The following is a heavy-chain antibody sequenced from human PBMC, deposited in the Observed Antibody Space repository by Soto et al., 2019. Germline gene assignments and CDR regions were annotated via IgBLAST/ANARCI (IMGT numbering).Heavy chain of an antibody. CDR3: ARDRRERVRDGYTKPYYYGMDV. CDR2: IIPIFGTA. J-gene: IGHJ6*02. D-gene: IGHD5-12*01. CDR1: GGTFSSYA. Sequence: GASVKVSCKASGGTFSSYAISWVRQAPGQGLEWMGGIIPIFGTANYAQKFQGRVTITADESTSTAYMELSSLRSEDTAVYYCARDRRERVRDGYTKPYYYGMDVWGQGTTVTVSS. V-gene: IGHV1-69*13.